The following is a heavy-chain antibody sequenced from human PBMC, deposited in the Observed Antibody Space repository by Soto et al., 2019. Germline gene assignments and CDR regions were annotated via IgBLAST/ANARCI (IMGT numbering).Heavy chain of an antibody. V-gene: IGHV1-69*01. CDR3: AKGEGQWELPL. D-gene: IGHD1-7*01. CDR2: IIPVFGSP. CDR1: GGFVRSDP. Sequence: QLQLVQSGAEVKKPGSSVKVSCKASGGFVRSDPISWVRQAPGQGPEWIGGIIPVFGSPTYAEKFQGRVTITADESSRTAYQELTSLKSEDTAVYFCAKGEGQWELPLWGQGTQVTVSS. J-gene: IGHJ4*02.